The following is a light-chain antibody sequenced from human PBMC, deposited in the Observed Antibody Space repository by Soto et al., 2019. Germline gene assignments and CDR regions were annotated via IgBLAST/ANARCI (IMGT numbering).Light chain of an antibody. V-gene: IGKV1-5*01. CDR3: QHTFRSPRR. CDR1: QSISSW. J-gene: IGKJ1*01. Sequence: DIQMTQSPSTLSASVADRVTITCRASQSISSWLAWYQQKPGKAPKLLIYDASSLQSGVPSRFSGSGSGTDFTLTIRNLQPEDFAVYYCQHTFRSPRRFGQGTKVDIK. CDR2: DAS.